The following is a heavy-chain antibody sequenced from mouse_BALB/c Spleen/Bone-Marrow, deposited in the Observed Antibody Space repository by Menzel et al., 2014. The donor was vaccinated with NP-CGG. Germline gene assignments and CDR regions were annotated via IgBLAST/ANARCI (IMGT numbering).Heavy chain of an antibody. CDR3: TRRGYYAMDY. J-gene: IGHJ4*01. Sequence: VQLQESGAELVKPGASVKMSCKASGYTFTSYWMHWVKQRPGQGLEWIGVIDPSDSYTSYNQKFKGKATLTVDTSSSTAYMQLSSLTSEDSAVYYCTRRGYYAMDYWGQGTSGTVSS. V-gene: IGHV1S127*01. CDR2: IDPSDSYT. CDR1: GYTFTSYW.